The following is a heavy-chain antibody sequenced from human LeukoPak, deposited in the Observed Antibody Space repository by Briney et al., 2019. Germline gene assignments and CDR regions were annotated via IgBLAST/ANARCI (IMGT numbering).Heavy chain of an antibody. CDR1: GFTFSSYA. J-gene: IGHJ4*02. D-gene: IGHD1-26*01. CDR2: ISGSGGST. V-gene: IGHV3-23*01. Sequence: PGGSLRLSCAASGFTFSSYAMTWVRQAPGKGLEWVSAISGSGGSTYYADSVKGRFTISRDNSKNSLHLQMNSLRAADTAVYYCAIDRGSYYGGYFDYWGQGTLVTVSS. CDR3: AIDRGSYYGGYFDY.